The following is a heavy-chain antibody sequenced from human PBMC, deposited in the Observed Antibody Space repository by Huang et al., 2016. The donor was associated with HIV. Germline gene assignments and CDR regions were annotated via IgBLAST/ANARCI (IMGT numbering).Heavy chain of an antibody. Sequence: QGQLVESGGGVVQPGRSLRLSCAASGFSFTSYDMQWVRQVPGKGLCGVSFVSNDGNEKYYADAGKGRFTIARDNFKNTLYLQMNSLRTGDTAVYFCLPAGHVSHYYYMDVWGKGTTVIVSS. J-gene: IGHJ6*03. CDR1: GFSFTSYD. CDR3: LPAGHVSHYYYMDV. CDR2: VSNDGNEK. V-gene: IGHV3-30*03.